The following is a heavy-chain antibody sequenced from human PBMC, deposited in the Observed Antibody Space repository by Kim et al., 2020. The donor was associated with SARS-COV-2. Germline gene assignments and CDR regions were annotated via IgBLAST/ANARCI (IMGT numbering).Heavy chain of an antibody. J-gene: IGHJ6*02. CDR2: IWYDGSNK. CDR1: GFTFSSYG. CDR3: ARYEQLGPLETKYYYYYGMDV. Sequence: GGSLRLSCAASGFTFSSYGMHWVRQAPGKGLEWVAVIWYDGSNKYYADSVKGRFTISRDNSKNTLYLQMNSLRAEDTAVYYCARYEQLGPLETKYYYYYGMDVWGQGTTVTVSS. D-gene: IGHD6-6*01. V-gene: IGHV3-33*01.